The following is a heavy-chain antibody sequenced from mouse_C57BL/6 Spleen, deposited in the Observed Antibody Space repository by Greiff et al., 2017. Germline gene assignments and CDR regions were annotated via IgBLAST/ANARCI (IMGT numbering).Heavy chain of an antibody. J-gene: IGHJ4*01. V-gene: IGHV1-55*01. D-gene: IGHD1-2*01. CDR2: IYPGSGST. CDR3: VSFITTAVMGC. Sequence: QVQLQQPGAELVKPGASVKMSCKASGYTFTSYWITWVKQRPGQGLEWVGDIYPGSGSTNYNEKFKSKATLTVDTSSSTAYMQLSSLTSEDSAVYIGVSFITTAVMGCWGQGASVTVAS. CDR1: GYTFTSYW.